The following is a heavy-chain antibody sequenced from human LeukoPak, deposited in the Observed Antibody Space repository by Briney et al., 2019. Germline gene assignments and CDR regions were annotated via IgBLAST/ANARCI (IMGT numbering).Heavy chain of an antibody. CDR3: ARDYDDYGGY. Sequence: GGSLRLSCVGSGFTFSRYNMNWVRQAPGKGLEWVSYISSASNTIYHADFVKGRFTISRDNAKNSLYLQMNSLRAEDTAVYYCARDYDDYGGYWGQGTLVTVSS. V-gene: IGHV3-48*01. CDR1: GFTFSRYN. CDR2: ISSASNTI. J-gene: IGHJ4*02. D-gene: IGHD4-17*01.